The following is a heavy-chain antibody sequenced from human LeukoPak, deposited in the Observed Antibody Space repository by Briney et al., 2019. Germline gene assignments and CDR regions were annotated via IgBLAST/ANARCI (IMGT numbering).Heavy chain of an antibody. Sequence: GRSLRPPWETPGFRKSDHYMGWVRHKKKKRLEWVGRSRNKANSYSTEYAASVHGRFTVSRDDSKNSLYLQMNSLKIVDTAVYYCGRGLDRAGDWGQGTLVTVSS. V-gene: IGHV3-72*01. D-gene: IGHD6-19*01. CDR1: GFRKSDHY. J-gene: IGHJ4*02. CDR3: GRGLDRAGD. CDR2: SRNKANSYST.